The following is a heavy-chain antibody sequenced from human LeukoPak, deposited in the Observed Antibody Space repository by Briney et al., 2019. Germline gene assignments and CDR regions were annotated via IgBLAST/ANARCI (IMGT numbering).Heavy chain of an antibody. CDR1: RYTLTELS. CDR2: FDPEDGET. D-gene: IGHD3-22*01. CDR3: ATARLDSSGYYLSGY. J-gene: IGHJ4*02. V-gene: IGHV1-24*01. Sequence: ASVKVSCKVSRYTLTELSMHWVRQAPGKGLEWMGGFDPEDGETIYAQKFQGRVTMTEDTSTDTAYMELSSLRSEDTAVYYCATARLDSSGYYLSGYWGQGTLVTVSS.